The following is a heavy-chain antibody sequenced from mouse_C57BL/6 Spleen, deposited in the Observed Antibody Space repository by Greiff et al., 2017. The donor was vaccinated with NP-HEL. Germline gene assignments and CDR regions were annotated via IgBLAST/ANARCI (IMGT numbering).Heavy chain of an antibody. CDR1: GFTFSDYY. CDR2: ISNGGGST. CDR3: ARRAMGY. J-gene: IGHJ4*01. Sequence: DVKLVESGGGLVQPGGSLKLSCAASGFTFSDYYMYWVRQTPEKRLEWVAYISNGGGSTYYPDTVMGRFTISRDNAKNPLYLHMGHQRSEDTAMCYWARRAMGYWGQGTTVTVSS. V-gene: IGHV5-12*01.